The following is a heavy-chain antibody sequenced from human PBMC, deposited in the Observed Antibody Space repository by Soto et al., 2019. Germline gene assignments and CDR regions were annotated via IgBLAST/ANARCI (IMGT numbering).Heavy chain of an antibody. Sequence: ESGGGLVKPGGSLRLSCAASGFTFSSYSMNWVRQAPGKGLEWVSSISSSSSYIYYADSVKGRFTISRDNAKNSLYLQMNSLRAEDTAVYYCATSVVVGDAFDIWGQGTMVTVSS. D-gene: IGHD2-15*01. CDR1: GFTFSSYS. V-gene: IGHV3-21*01. CDR2: ISSSSSYI. CDR3: ATSVVVGDAFDI. J-gene: IGHJ3*02.